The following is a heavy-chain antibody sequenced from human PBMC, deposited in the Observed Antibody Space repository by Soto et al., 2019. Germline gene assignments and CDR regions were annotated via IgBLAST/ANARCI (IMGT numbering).Heavy chain of an antibody. V-gene: IGHV4-38-2*01. CDR2: MHHSGST. J-gene: IGHJ6*02. CDR1: GYSISSGYY. D-gene: IGHD3-16*01. Sequence: SETLSLTCAVSGYSISSGYYWGWIRQPPGMGLEWIATMHHSGSTYYNPSHKSRVTISLDTSKNQFSLNLRSVTAADTAVYYCAKTWGQGYYYFGLDVWGQGTTVTVSS. CDR3: AKTWGQGYYYFGLDV.